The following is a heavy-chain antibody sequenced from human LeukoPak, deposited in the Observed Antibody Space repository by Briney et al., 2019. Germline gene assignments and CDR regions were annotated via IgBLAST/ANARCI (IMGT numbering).Heavy chain of an antibody. D-gene: IGHD6-13*01. CDR2: INHSGST. Sequence: SETLSLTCAVYGGSFSGYYWSWIRQPPGKGLEWIGEINHSGSTNYNPSLKSRVTISVDTSKNQFSLKLSSVTAADTAVYYCARAPKYSSSWYKWTIFDYWAREPWSPSPQ. CDR3: ARAPKYSSSWYKWTIFDY. J-gene: IGHJ4*02. CDR1: GGSFSGYY. V-gene: IGHV4-34*01.